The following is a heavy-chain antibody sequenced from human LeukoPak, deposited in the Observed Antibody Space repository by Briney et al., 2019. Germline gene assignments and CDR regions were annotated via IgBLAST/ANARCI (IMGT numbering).Heavy chain of an antibody. V-gene: IGHV3-53*01. CDR3: ARIGGSGLLYYFDF. D-gene: IGHD2-15*01. Sequence: PGGSLRLSCAASGFTVSSNYMSWVRQAPGKGLEWVSVIYSAGTTYYADSVKGRFTISRDNSKNTLYLQMNSLRAEDTAIYYCARIGGSGLLYYFDFWGQGTLVTVSS. CDR1: GFTVSSNY. CDR2: IYSAGTT. J-gene: IGHJ4*02.